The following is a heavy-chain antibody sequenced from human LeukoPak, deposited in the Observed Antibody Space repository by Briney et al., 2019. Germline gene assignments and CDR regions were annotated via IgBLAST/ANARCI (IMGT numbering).Heavy chain of an antibody. Sequence: GGSLRLSCAASGFTFSSYGMHWVRQAPGKGLEWAAFIRYDGSNKKYADSVKGRITISRDISKDTLYLQMNSLRPEDTAMYYCARVGGDWGHFDYWGQGTLVTVSS. J-gene: IGHJ4*02. D-gene: IGHD7-27*01. CDR3: ARVGGDWGHFDY. CDR2: IRYDGSNK. V-gene: IGHV3-30*02. CDR1: GFTFSSYG.